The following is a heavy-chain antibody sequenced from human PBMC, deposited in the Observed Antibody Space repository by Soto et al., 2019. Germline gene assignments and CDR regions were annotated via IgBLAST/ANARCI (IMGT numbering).Heavy chain of an antibody. CDR3: ARENYFDY. CDR1: GFTFNSYW. CDR2: IKQDGSEK. Sequence: GGSLRLSCAASGFTFNSYWMGWVRQFPGKGLEWVANIKQDGSEKNYVDSVKGRFTISRDNAKKSLYLQMNSLRAEDTAVYYCARENYFDYWGQGTLVTVSS. J-gene: IGHJ4*02. V-gene: IGHV3-7*04.